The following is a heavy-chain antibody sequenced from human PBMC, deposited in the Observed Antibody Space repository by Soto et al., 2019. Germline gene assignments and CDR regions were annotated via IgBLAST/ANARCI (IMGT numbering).Heavy chain of an antibody. Sequence: PGGSLRLSCAASGFTFSSYGMHWVRQAPGKGLEWVAVISYDGSNKYYADSVKGRFTISRDNSKNTLYLQMNSLRAEDTAVYYCAKDALTYYDFWSGFYYMDVWGKGTTVTVSS. J-gene: IGHJ6*03. D-gene: IGHD3-3*01. CDR3: AKDALTYYDFWSGFYYMDV. CDR1: GFTFSSYG. CDR2: ISYDGSNK. V-gene: IGHV3-30*18.